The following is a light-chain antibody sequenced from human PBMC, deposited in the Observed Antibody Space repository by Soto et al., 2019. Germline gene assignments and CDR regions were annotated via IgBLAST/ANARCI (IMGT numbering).Light chain of an antibody. J-gene: IGKJ1*01. V-gene: IGKV3-20*01. CDR2: GAS. CDR1: QSVSSSY. Sequence: EIVLTQSPGTLSLSPGERATLSCTASQSVSSSYLAWYQQKPGQAPRLLIYGASSRATGIPDRFSGSGSGTDFTLTISRLEPEDFAVYYCQQYGSSPWTFRQGTKVEIK. CDR3: QQYGSSPWT.